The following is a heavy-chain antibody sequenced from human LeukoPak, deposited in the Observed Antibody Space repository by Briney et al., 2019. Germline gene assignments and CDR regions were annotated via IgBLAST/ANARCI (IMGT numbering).Heavy chain of an antibody. J-gene: IGHJ4*02. Sequence: ASVKVSCKASGGTFSSYAISWVRQAPGQGLDWMGGIIPIFGTANYAQKFQGRVTITADESTSTAYMKLSSLRSEDTAVYYCARDSNPYCGGHCPSPFDYWGQGTLVTVSS. D-gene: IGHD2-21*02. CDR1: GGTFSSYA. CDR3: ARDSNPYCGGHCPSPFDY. V-gene: IGHV1-69*13. CDR2: IIPIFGTA.